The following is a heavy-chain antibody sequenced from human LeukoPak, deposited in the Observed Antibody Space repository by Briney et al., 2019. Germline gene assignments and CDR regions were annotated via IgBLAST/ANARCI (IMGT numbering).Heavy chain of an antibody. CDR3: AKDLSVAGMDWFDT. CDR1: GFTFSSYG. Sequence: TGGSLRLSCAASGFTFSSYGMHWVRQAPGKGLEWVAFIRYDGSNKYYADSVKGRFTISRDNSKNTLYLQMNSLRAEDTAVYYCAKDLSVAGMDWFDTWGEGALVTVSS. D-gene: IGHD6-19*01. J-gene: IGHJ5*02. CDR2: IRYDGSNK. V-gene: IGHV3-30*02.